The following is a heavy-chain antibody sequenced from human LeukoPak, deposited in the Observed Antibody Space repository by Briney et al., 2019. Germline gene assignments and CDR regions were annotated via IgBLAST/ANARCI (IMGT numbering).Heavy chain of an antibody. Sequence: GGSLRLSCAASGFTFSSYAMHWVRQAPGKGLEWVAVIPYDGSNKYYADSVKGRFTISRDNSKNTLYLQMNSLRAEDTAVYYCARKGLPDYWGQGTLVTVSS. CDR3: ARKGLPDY. V-gene: IGHV3-30*14. CDR2: IPYDGSNK. CDR1: GFTFSSYA. J-gene: IGHJ4*02.